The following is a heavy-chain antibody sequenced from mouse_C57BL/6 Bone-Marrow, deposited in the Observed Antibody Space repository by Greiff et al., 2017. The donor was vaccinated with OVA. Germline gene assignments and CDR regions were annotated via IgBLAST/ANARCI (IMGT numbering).Heavy chain of an antibody. V-gene: IGHV1-59*01. CDR1: GYTFTSYW. D-gene: IGHD2-5*01. Sequence: VQLQQPGAELVRPGTSVKLSCKASGYTFTSYWMHWVKQRPGQGLEWIGVIDPSDSYTNYNQKFKGKATLTVDTSSSTAYMQLSSLTSEDSAVYYCARERDSNYWYFDVWGTGTTVTVSS. J-gene: IGHJ1*03. CDR2: IDPSDSYT. CDR3: ARERDSNYWYFDV.